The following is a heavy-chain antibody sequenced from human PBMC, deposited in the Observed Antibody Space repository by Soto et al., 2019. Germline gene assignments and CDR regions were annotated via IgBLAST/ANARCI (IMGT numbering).Heavy chain of an antibody. CDR1: GGTFSSYA. V-gene: IGHV1-69*13. CDR2: IIPIFGTA. CDR3: AREPRTTPAFDY. D-gene: IGHD1-26*01. Sequence: SVKVSCKASGGTFSSYAISWVRQAPGQGLEWMGGIIPIFGTANYAQKFQGRVTITADESTSTAYMELSSLRSEDTAVYYCAREPRTTPAFDYWGQGTLVTVSS. J-gene: IGHJ4*02.